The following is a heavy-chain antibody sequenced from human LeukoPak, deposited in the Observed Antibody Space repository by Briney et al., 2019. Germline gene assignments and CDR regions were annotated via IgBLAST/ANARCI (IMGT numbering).Heavy chain of an antibody. D-gene: IGHD3-9*01. CDR3: ARDLRYFDWSPPSPTRGYYGMDV. CDR2: ISVYNGKF. CDR1: GYTFTSHG. V-gene: IGHV1-18*04. Sequence: GASVKVSCKASGYTFTSHGISWVRQAPGQGLEWMGWISVYNGKFRYAEKFQGRVTMTTDTSTSEAYMELRSLTSDDTAVYYCARDLRYFDWSPPSPTRGYYGMDVWGTGTTVTVSS. J-gene: IGHJ6*04.